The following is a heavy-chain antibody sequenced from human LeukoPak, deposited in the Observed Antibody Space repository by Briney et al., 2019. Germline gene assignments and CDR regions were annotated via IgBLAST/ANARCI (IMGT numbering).Heavy chain of an antibody. J-gene: IGHJ5*02. CDR2: IYYSGST. CDR3: ARDVHYYDSSGYYNWFDP. Sequence: SETLSLTCTVSGGSISSYYWSWIRQPPGKGLEWIGYIYYSGSTNYYPSLKSRVTISVDTSKNQFSLKLSSVTAADTAVYYCARDVHYYDSSGYYNWFDPWGQGTLVTVSS. CDR1: GGSISSYY. D-gene: IGHD3-22*01. V-gene: IGHV4-59*01.